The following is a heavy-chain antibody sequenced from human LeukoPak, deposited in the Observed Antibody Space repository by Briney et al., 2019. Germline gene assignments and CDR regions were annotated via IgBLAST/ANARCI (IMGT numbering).Heavy chain of an antibody. CDR1: GFNFDDYD. J-gene: IGHJ5*02. V-gene: IGHV3-20*04. D-gene: IGHD2-2*01. CDR3: VRDPFCSSSTGCYFEDWFDP. Sequence: GGSLRLSCAASGFNFDDYDMSWVRQVPGKGLEWVSGITWNGDKTVYADSVRGRFAISRDNTKKSLYLQMSSLRAEDTALYYCVRDPFCSSSTGCYFEDWFDPWGPGTLVTVSS. CDR2: ITWNGDKT.